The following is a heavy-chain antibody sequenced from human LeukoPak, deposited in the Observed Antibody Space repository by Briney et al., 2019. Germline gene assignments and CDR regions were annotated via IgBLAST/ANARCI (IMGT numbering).Heavy chain of an antibody. CDR1: GFTFSTYA. CDR3: ARVGSGWYDFDY. D-gene: IGHD6-19*01. V-gene: IGHV3-64*04. J-gene: IGHJ4*02. Sequence: GGSLRLSCSASGFTFSTYAMHWVRQAPGRGLEYVSAISTNGGTTYYAESSRGRFAISRDNSKNTLYLQMNSLRAEDTAVYYCARVGSGWYDFDYWGQGTLVTVSS. CDR2: ISTNGGTT.